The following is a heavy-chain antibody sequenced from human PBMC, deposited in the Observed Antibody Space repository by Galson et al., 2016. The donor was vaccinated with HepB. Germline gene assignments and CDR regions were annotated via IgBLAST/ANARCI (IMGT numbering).Heavy chain of an antibody. Sequence: SLRLSCAASGFTFSSYSLHWVRQRPATGLQWVAFISYEGDVDSYADSVKGRFTISTDTSKNTLFLQMNSLRVDDTGFYYCAKTLPPSKTLDVFDFWGRGTLVTVSS. D-gene: IGHD2/OR15-2a*01. CDR1: GFTFSSYS. V-gene: IGHV3-30*18. CDR2: ISYEGDVD. CDR3: AKTLPPSKTLDVFDF. J-gene: IGHJ3*01.